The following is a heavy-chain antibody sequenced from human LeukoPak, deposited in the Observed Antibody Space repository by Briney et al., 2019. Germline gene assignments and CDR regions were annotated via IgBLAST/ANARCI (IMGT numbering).Heavy chain of an antibody. V-gene: IGHV4-59*01. CDR1: GVSISSYY. CDR2: IYYSGST. Sequence: SETLSLTCTVSGVSISSYYWSWIRQPPGKGLEWIGYIYYSGSTNYNPSLKSRVTISVDTSKNQFSLKLSSVTAADTAVYYCARVSRDSSGSYYGCFDPWGQGTLVTVSS. CDR3: ARVSRDSSGSYYGCFDP. J-gene: IGHJ5*02. D-gene: IGHD3-22*01.